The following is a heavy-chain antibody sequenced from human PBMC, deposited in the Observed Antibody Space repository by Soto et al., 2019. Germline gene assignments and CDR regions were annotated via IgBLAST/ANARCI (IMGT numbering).Heavy chain of an antibody. J-gene: IGHJ4*02. CDR3: ARGYSYTQPVFDY. Sequence: PGGSLRLSCAASGFTFSSYAMSWVRQAPGKGLEWVANIKQDGSEKYYVDSVKGRFTISRDNFKNTLYLQMNSLRAEDTAVYYCARGYSYTQPVFDYWGLGTLVTVS. V-gene: IGHV3-7*03. D-gene: IGHD5-18*01. CDR2: IKQDGSEK. CDR1: GFTFSSYA.